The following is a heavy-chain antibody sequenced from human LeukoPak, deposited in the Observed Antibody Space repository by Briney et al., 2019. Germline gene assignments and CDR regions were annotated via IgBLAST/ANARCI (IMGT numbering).Heavy chain of an antibody. CDR3: ARETITMIVGNWFDH. V-gene: IGHV4-61*02. Sequence: SETLSLTCTVSGGSISSGSYYWSWIRQPAGKGLEWIGRIYTSGSTNYNPSLKSRVTISVDTSKNQFSLKLSSVTAADTAVYYCARETITMIVGNWFDHWGQGTLVTVSS. D-gene: IGHD3-22*01. J-gene: IGHJ5*02. CDR2: IYTSGST. CDR1: GGSISSGSYY.